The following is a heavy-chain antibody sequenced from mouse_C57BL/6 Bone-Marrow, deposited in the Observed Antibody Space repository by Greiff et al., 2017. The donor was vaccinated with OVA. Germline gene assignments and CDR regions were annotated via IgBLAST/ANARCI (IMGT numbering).Heavy chain of an antibody. Sequence: DVQLQESGPGLVKPSQSLSLTCSVTGYSITSGYYWNWIRQFPGNKLEWMGYISYDGSNNYNPSLKNRISITRDTSKNQFFLKLNSVTTEDTATYYCAREGWLLPFAYWGQGTLVTVSA. J-gene: IGHJ3*01. CDR3: AREGWLLPFAY. CDR2: ISYDGSN. V-gene: IGHV3-6*01. CDR1: GYSITSGYY. D-gene: IGHD2-3*01.